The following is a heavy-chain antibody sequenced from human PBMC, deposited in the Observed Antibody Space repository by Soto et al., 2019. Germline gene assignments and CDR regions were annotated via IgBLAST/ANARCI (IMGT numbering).Heavy chain of an antibody. Sequence: GASVKVSCKASGYTFTSYGISWVRQAPGQGLEWMGRIIPILGIANYAQKFQGRVTITADKSTSTAYMELSSLRSEDTAVYYCARSYYDILTGYYNRYYYYGMDVWGQGTKVTVSS. CDR2: IIPILGIA. D-gene: IGHD3-9*01. J-gene: IGHJ6*02. V-gene: IGHV1-69*04. CDR1: GYTFTSYG. CDR3: ARSYYDILTGYYNRYYYYGMDV.